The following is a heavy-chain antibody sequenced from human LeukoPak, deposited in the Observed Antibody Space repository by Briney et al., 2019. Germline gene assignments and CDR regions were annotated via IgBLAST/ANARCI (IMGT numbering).Heavy chain of an antibody. Sequence: SETLSLTCAVYGGSFSGYYWSWIRQPPGKWLEWIGEINHSGSTNYNPSLKSRVTISVDTSKNQFSLKLSSVTAADTAVYYCARAKSGYSPPLWFDPWGQGTLVTVSS. CDR1: GGSFSGYY. J-gene: IGHJ5*02. CDR2: INHSGST. D-gene: IGHD3-10*01. CDR3: ARAKSGYSPPLWFDP. V-gene: IGHV4-34*01.